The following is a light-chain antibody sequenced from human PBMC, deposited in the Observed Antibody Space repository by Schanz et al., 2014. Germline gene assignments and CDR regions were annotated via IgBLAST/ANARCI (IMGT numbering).Light chain of an antibody. V-gene: IGKV3-20*01. CDR2: GAS. Sequence: EIVLTQSPGTLSLSPGERATLSCRASQSVSSYLAWYQQKPGQAPRLLIYGASSRATGIPDRFSGSGSGTDFTLTVSSLQPEDFATYFCQQAKSLPLTFGGGTKVDLK. CDR1: QSVSSY. J-gene: IGKJ4*01. CDR3: QQAKSLPLT.